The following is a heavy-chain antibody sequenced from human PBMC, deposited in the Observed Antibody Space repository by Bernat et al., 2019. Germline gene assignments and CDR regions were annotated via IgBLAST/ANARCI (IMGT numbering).Heavy chain of an antibody. V-gene: IGHV6-1*01. Sequence: QVQLQQSGPGLVKPSQTLSLTCAISGDSVSSNSAAWNWIRQSPSRGLEWLGRTYYRSKWYNDYAVSVKSRITINPDTSKNQFSLQLNSVTPEDTDVYYCAREGRYCNSTSCYDYYYYYGMDVWGQGTTVTVSS. CDR3: AREGRYCNSTSCYDYYYYYGMDV. CDR2: TYYRSKWYN. D-gene: IGHD2-2*01. CDR1: GDSVSSNSAA. J-gene: IGHJ6*02.